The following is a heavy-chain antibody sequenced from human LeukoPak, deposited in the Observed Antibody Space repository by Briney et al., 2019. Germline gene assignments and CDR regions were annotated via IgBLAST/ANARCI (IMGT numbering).Heavy chain of an antibody. Sequence: GGSLRLSCAASGFTFSSYAMSWVRQAPGKGLEWVSAISGSGGSTYYADSVKGRFTISRDNSKNTLYLQMNSLRAEDTAVYYCAKHNLYCSSTSCYVNFDYWGQGTLVTVSS. CDR2: ISGSGGST. CDR1: GFTFSSYA. V-gene: IGHV3-23*01. CDR3: AKHNLYCSSTSCYVNFDY. J-gene: IGHJ4*02. D-gene: IGHD2-2*01.